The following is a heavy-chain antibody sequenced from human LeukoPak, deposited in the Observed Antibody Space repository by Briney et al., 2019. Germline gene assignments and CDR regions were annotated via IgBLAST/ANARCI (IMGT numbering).Heavy chain of an antibody. CDR2: ITGGGGNT. Sequence: GGSLRLSCAASGFMFSNYAMSWVRQAPGKGLEWVSAITGGGGNTYYADSVKGRFTISRDNSKNTLYLQMNSLRAEDTAVYYCGKNRYSGSLSPFDIWGQGTMVTVSS. CDR1: GFMFSNYA. V-gene: IGHV3-23*01. CDR3: GKNRYSGSLSPFDI. D-gene: IGHD1-26*01. J-gene: IGHJ3*02.